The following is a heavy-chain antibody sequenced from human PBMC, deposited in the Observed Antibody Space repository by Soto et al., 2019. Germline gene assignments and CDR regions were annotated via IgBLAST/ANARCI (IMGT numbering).Heavy chain of an antibody. CDR1: GGTFSSYA. Sequence: QVQLVQSGAEVKKPGSSVKVSCKASGGTFSSYAISWVRQAPGQGLEWMGGIIPIFGTANYAQKFQGRVTITADESTSTAYMELSSLRSEDTAVYYCGGIVVVVAAKAKGLVEMHYWGKGTLVTVSS. V-gene: IGHV1-69*12. D-gene: IGHD2-15*01. CDR3: GGIVVVVAAKAKGLVEMHY. J-gene: IGHJ4*02. CDR2: IIPIFGTA.